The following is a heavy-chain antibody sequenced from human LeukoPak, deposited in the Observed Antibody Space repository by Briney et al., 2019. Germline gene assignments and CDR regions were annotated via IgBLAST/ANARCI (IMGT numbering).Heavy chain of an antibody. Sequence: GGSLRLSCAASGFTFSSYWMHWVCQAPGKGLVWVSRINTDGSTTNYADSVKGRFTMSRDNAKNTLYLQMNSLRAEDTALYYCARGPVGAAGDFDYWGQGTLVTVAS. V-gene: IGHV3-74*01. D-gene: IGHD1-26*01. CDR3: ARGPVGAAGDFDY. CDR1: GFTFSSYW. J-gene: IGHJ4*02. CDR2: INTDGSTT.